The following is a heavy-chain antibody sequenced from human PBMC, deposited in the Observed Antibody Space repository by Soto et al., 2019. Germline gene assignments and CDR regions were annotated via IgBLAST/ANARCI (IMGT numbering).Heavy chain of an antibody. J-gene: IGHJ5*02. V-gene: IGHV3-33*01. D-gene: IGHD1-26*01. CDR3: ARWSDKKVVDP. Sequence: HVQLVESGGGVVQPGRSLRLSCEGSGFTFRNHGMHWVRQAPGKGLEWLAVIWYDGSEKYYADSVRGRFLVSRDNAKNTLYLQMNSLTVEDTALYYCARWSDKKVVDPGGQGTAVTVSS. CDR1: GFTFRNHG. CDR2: IWYDGSEK.